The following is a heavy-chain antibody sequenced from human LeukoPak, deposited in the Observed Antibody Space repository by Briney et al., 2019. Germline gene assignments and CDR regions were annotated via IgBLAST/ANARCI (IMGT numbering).Heavy chain of an antibody. CDR1: GFTFSNYA. J-gene: IGHJ3*02. V-gene: IGHV3-30-3*01. CDR3: ARDRSGSPSPGAFDI. Sequence: PGGSVRLSCAASGFTFSNYAIHWVRQAPGKGLEWVALISYDGSNKYYADSVKGRFTISRDNAKNSLYLQMNSLRAEDTAVYYCARDRSGSPSPGAFDIWGQGTMVTVSS. CDR2: ISYDGSNK. D-gene: IGHD1-26*01.